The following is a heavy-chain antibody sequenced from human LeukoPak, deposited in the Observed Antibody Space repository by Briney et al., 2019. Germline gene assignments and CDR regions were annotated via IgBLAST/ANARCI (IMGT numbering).Heavy chain of an antibody. D-gene: IGHD6-13*01. J-gene: IGHJ4*02. CDR3: ARAPSPTIAAAGTGYFDS. Sequence: ASVKVSCKASAYTFTIYYVHWVRQAPGQGLEWMGIINPSGGGTSYAQKFQGRVTMTSDTSTSTVYMKLSSLRSEDTAVYYCARAPSPTIAAAGTGYFDSWGQGTLVTVSS. V-gene: IGHV1-46*01. CDR2: INPSGGGT. CDR1: AYTFTIYY.